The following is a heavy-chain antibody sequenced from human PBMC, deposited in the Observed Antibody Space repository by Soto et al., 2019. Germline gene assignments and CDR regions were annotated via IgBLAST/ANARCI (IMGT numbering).Heavy chain of an antibody. CDR2: IYYSGST. Sequence: SETLSLTCTVSGGSISSGDYYWSWIRQPPGKGLEWIGYIYYSGSTYYNPSLKSRVTISVDTSKNQFSLKLSSVTAADTAVYYCARVLGITMVRGVHNWFDPWGQGTLVTVSS. CDR3: ARVLGITMVRGVHNWFDP. J-gene: IGHJ5*02. V-gene: IGHV4-30-4*01. CDR1: GGSISSGDYY. D-gene: IGHD3-10*01.